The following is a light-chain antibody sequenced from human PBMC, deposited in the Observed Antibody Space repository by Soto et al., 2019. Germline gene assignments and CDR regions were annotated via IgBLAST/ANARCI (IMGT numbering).Light chain of an antibody. V-gene: IGKV3-11*01. CDR1: QSVSSY. J-gene: IGKJ1*01. Sequence: EIVLTQSPATLSLSPGERATLSCRASQSVSSYLAWYQQKPGQAPRLLIYDASNRATGIPARFSGSGSGTDFNLTISSLEPEDFAVYYCQQRSNLPWTFGQGTKVEIK. CDR2: DAS. CDR3: QQRSNLPWT.